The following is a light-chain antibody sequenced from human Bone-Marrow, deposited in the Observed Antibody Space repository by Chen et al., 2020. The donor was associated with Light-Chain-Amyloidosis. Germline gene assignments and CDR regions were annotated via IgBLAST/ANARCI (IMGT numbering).Light chain of an antibody. Sequence: DIRMTQSPSTLSASVGDRVTITCRASQDIGDWLAWFQHKPGKAPKLLIYQASNLQTRVPSRFSGSGSGTEFTLSINTLQPDDFATYFCQQYKSYSFTFGQGTKL. V-gene: IGKV1-5*03. J-gene: IGKJ2*01. CDR3: QQYKSYSFT. CDR1: QDIGDW. CDR2: QAS.